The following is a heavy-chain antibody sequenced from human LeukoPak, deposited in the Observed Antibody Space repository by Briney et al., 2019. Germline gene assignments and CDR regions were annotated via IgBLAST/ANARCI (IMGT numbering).Heavy chain of an antibody. J-gene: IGHJ3*02. D-gene: IGHD3-22*01. CDR3: ARXRILPKYYYDXSGYPRNAFDI. V-gene: IGHV4-59*01. Sequence: SETLSLTCTVSGGSISSYYWSWIRQPPGKGLEWIGYIYYSGSTNYNPSLKSRVTISVDTSKNQFSLKLSSVTAADATVYYCARXRILPKYYYDXSGYPRNAFDIWGQGTMVTVSS. CDR2: IYYSGST. CDR1: GGSISSYY.